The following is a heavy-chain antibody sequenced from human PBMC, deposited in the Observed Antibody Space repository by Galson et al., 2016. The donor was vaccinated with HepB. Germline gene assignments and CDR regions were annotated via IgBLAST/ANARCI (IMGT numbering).Heavy chain of an antibody. D-gene: IGHD3-10*01. CDR2: IYHSGST. J-gene: IGHJ4*02. CDR1: GGSISSGGYY. Sequence: TLSLTCTVSGGSISSGGYYWSWIRQHPGQGLEWIGYIYHSGSTYYNPSLKSPVTISVDTSKNQFSLKLSSVTAADTAVYFCARDRSSGSGSFGYWGQGTLVTVSS. CDR3: ARDRSSGSGSFGY. V-gene: IGHV4-31*01.